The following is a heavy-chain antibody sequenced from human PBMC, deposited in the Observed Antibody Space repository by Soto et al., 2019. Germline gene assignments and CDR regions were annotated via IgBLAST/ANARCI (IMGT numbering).Heavy chain of an antibody. D-gene: IGHD3-22*01. CDR1: GGSISSGGYY. Sequence: KPSETLSLTCTVSGGSISSGGYYWTCIRQHPGKGLEWIGYIYYSGSAYYNPSLKSRVTISVDTSKNQFSLKLSSVTAADTAVYYCARGADTSGYDNWFDPWGQGTLVTVSS. J-gene: IGHJ5*02. V-gene: IGHV4-31*03. CDR2: IYYSGSA. CDR3: ARGADTSGYDNWFDP.